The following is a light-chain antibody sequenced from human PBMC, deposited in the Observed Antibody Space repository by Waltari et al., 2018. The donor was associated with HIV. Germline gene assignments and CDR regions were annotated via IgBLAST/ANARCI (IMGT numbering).Light chain of an antibody. CDR1: VTDIDVYNF. J-gene: IGLJ3*02. CDR2: GVS. V-gene: IGLV2-14*01. Sequence: HSALTQPASVSGSPGQSITISCSGTVTDIDVYNFVSWYRQYPGLAPQLVLYGVSSRPSGVCLRFAGSKSGDTASLTISGLEAEDEAHYYCSSYTRNHSLVFGGGTKLTVL. CDR3: SSYTRNHSLV.